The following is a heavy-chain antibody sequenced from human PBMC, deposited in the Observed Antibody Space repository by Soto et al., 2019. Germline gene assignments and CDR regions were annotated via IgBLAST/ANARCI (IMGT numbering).Heavy chain of an antibody. CDR3: ARRGYDSTGLYRFDAFDI. V-gene: IGHV4-30-4*08. CDR1: GGSIRSSSYY. D-gene: IGHD3-22*01. Sequence: LSLTCSVSGGSIRSSSYYWSWIRKSPGRGLEWIGHIYYSGYTLYNPSLKSRLTMSIDTAKNQFSLNLKSVTAADTAVYYCARRGYDSTGLYRFDAFDIWSQGTVVTVSS. CDR2: IYYSGYT. J-gene: IGHJ3*02.